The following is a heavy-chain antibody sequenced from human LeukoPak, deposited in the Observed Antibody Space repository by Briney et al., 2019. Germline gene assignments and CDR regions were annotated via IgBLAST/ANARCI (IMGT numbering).Heavy chain of an antibody. V-gene: IGHV1-46*01. D-gene: IGHD6-19*01. J-gene: IGHJ6*02. CDR2: INPSGGST. CDR1: GYTFTSYY. CDR3: ARAGDSSGWYGYYYYGMDV. Sequence: ASVKVSCKASGYTFTSYYMHWVRQAPGQGLEWMGIINPSGGSTSYAQKFQGRVTMTRDTSTSTVYMELSSLRSEDTAVYYCARAGDSSGWYGYYYYGMDVWGQGTTVTVSS.